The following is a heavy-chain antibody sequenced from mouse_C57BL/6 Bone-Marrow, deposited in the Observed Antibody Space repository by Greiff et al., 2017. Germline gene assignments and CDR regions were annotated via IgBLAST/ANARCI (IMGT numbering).Heavy chain of an antibody. D-gene: IGHD2-5*01. CDR3: ARSNNDY. CDR1: GYTFTSYW. CDR2: IDPSDSYA. J-gene: IGHJ2*02. Sequence: VQLQQPGAELVKPGASVTLSCKASGYTFTSYWMQWVKQRPGQGLEWIGGIDPSDSYANYNQKFKGKATLTVDTSSSTAYMQLSSLTSEDSAVYCCARSNNDYWGQGTSLTVSS. V-gene: IGHV1-50*01.